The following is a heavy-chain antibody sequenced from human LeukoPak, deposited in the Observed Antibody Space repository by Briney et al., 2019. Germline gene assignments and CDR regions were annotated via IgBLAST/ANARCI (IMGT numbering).Heavy chain of an antibody. J-gene: IGHJ4*02. CDR3: VREWGPAYCGGDCHRHFDY. CDR2: IYYSGST. D-gene: IGHD2-21*02. V-gene: IGHV4-39*07. Sequence: KPSETLSLTCTVSGGSISSSSYYWGWIRQPPGKGLEWIGSIYYSGSTYYNPSLKSRVTISVDTSKNQFSLKLSSVSAADTAVYYCVREWGPAYCGGDCHRHFDYWGQGALVTVSS. CDR1: GGSISSSSYY.